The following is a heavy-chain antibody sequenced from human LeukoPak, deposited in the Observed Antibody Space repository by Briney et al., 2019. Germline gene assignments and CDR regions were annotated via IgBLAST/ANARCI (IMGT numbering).Heavy chain of an antibody. J-gene: IGHJ4*02. CDR3: ARGVEPLAANTLAY. CDR1: GFTAITND. D-gene: IGHD1-14*01. Sequence: GGSLRLSCAASGFTAITNDMTWVRQAPGKGLEWDSVLYSDGNTKYAASVQGRFTISRDNSKNTLYLEMNSLSPDDTAVYYCARGVEPLAANTLAYWGQGTLVTVSS. V-gene: IGHV3-53*01. CDR2: LYSDGNT.